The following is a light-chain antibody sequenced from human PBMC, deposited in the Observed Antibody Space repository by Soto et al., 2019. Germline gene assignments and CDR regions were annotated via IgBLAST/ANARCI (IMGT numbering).Light chain of an antibody. J-gene: IGLJ2*01. CDR1: REYNNYI. Sequence: QPVLTQSSSASASLGSSVRLTCTLNREYNNYIIAWHQQLPGKAPRFLMKVEANGKNNKEGGVPDRFSGSSSGADRYLTISNLQSEDEADYYCETWDRDTQLFGGGTQLTVL. CDR2: VEANGKN. CDR3: ETWDRDTQL. V-gene: IGLV4-60*03.